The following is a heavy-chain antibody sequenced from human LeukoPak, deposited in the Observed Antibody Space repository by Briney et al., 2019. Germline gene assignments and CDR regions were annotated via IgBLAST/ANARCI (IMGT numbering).Heavy chain of an antibody. CDR2: INHSGST. V-gene: IGHV4-34*01. D-gene: IGHD6-13*01. Sequence: SETLSLTCAVYGGSFSGYYWSWIRQPPGKGLEWIGEINHSGSTNYNPSLKSRVTISVDTSKNQFSLKLSSVTAADTAVYYCARHSSSDSDAFDIWGQGTMVTVSS. CDR1: GGSFSGYY. CDR3: ARHSSSDSDAFDI. J-gene: IGHJ3*02.